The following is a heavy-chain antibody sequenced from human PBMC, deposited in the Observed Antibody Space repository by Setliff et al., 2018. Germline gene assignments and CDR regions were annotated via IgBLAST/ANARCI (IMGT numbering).Heavy chain of an antibody. D-gene: IGHD2-21*02. Sequence: GGSLRLSCATSGFTFSDYYMSWIRQTPGKGLEWVAYISRSGSPTAYADSVKGRFTTSRDNAKNSLYLQMNSLRAEDTAVYYCARRLRGSAWYVRLGEDYWGQGVLVTVSS. V-gene: IGHV3-11*01. CDR3: ARRLRGSAWYVRLGEDY. CDR1: GFTFSDYY. CDR2: ISRSGSPT. J-gene: IGHJ4*02.